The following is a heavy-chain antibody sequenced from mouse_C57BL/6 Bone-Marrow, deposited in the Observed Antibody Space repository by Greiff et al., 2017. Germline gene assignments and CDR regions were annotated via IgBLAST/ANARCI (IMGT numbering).Heavy chain of an antibody. Sequence: QVQLQQPGAELVKPGASVKLSCKASGYTFTGYWMHWVKQRPGQGLEWIGMIHPKSGSTNYNEKFKGKATLTVDNSSSTAYLQLSSLTSEDSAVYYCASFTTVNFDYWGQGTTLTVSS. J-gene: IGHJ2*01. CDR1: GYTFTGYW. CDR3: ASFTTVNFDY. V-gene: IGHV1-64*01. CDR2: IHPKSGST. D-gene: IGHD1-1*01.